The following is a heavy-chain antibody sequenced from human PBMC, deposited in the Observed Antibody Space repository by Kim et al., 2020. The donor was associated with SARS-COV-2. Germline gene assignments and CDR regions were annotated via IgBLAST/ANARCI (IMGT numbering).Heavy chain of an antibody. D-gene: IGHD5-12*01. J-gene: IGHJ4*02. Sequence: GGSLRLSCAASGFTVSSNYMSWVRQAPGKGLEWVSVIYSGGSTYYADSVKGRFTISRDNSKNTLYLQMNSLRAEDTAVYYCARPGYSGYDKGDYWGQGTLVTVSS. V-gene: IGHV3-66*01. CDR3: ARPGYSGYDKGDY. CDR2: IYSGGST. CDR1: GFTVSSNY.